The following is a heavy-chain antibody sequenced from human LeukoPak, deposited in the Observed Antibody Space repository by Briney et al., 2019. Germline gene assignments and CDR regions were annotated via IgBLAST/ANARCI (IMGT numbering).Heavy chain of an antibody. CDR2: ISAYNGNT. CDR1: GYTFTSYG. Sequence: ASVNVSCKASGYTFTSYGISWVRQAPRQGLEWMGWISAYNGNTNYAQKLQGRVTMTTDTSTSTAYMELRSLRSDDTAVYYCARGVSGYSGYVHFDYWGQGTLVTVSS. D-gene: IGHD5-12*01. V-gene: IGHV1-18*01. CDR3: ARGVSGYSGYVHFDY. J-gene: IGHJ4*02.